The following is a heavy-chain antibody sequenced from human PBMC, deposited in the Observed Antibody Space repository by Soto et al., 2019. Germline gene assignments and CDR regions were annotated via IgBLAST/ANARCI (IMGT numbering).Heavy chain of an antibody. J-gene: IGHJ4*02. CDR1: GYTFTSYG. V-gene: IGHV1-18*04. CDR2: ISAYNGNT. D-gene: IGHD3-10*01. Sequence: VASVKVSCKASGYTFTSYGISWVRQAPGQGLEWMGWISAYNGNTNYAQKLQGRVTMTTDTSTSTAYMELRSLRSDDTAVYHCARTGIWFGELDIGYWGQGTLVTVSS. CDR3: ARTGIWFGELDIGY.